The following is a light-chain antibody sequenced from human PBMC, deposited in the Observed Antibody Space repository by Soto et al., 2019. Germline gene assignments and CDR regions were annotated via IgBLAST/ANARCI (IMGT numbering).Light chain of an antibody. CDR3: EQYGSSLGT. Sequence: EIVLTQSPGTLSLSPGERATLSCRASQSVSSSYLAWYQQKPGQAPRLLIDGASSRATGIPDRFSGSGSGKDFTLTISRLEPEDVAVYYCEQYGSSLGTLGQGTKVDIK. CDR1: QSVSSSY. J-gene: IGKJ1*01. CDR2: GAS. V-gene: IGKV3-20*01.